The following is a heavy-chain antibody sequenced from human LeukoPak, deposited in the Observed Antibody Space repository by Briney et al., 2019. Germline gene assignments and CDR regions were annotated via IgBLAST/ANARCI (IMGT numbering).Heavy chain of an antibody. V-gene: IGHV3-53*01. CDR3: VRSLNSGSYADL. Sequence: HPGGSLRLSCAASGFDVSSNFISWVRQAPGKGLEWVSFLYSVGTTYYADSVKGRVTISIDSSRNTLYLQMNSLRVDDTAVYYCVRSLNSGSYADLWGQGTLITVSS. J-gene: IGHJ5*02. D-gene: IGHD1-26*01. CDR2: LYSVGTT. CDR1: GFDVSSNF.